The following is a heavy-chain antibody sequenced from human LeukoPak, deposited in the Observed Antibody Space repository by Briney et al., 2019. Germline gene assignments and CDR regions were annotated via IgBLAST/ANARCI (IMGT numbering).Heavy chain of an antibody. CDR1: RFTVSSNS. Sequence: PGGSLRLSCAASRFTVSSNSMSWVRQAPGKGLEWVSAISGSGGRTYYADSLKGRFTISRDNSRNTLSLQMNSLRAEDTAVYYCANGYSSTWSSVDPWGQGILVTVSS. D-gene: IGHD6-13*01. J-gene: IGHJ5*02. CDR2: ISGSGGRT. V-gene: IGHV3-23*01. CDR3: ANGYSSTWSSVDP.